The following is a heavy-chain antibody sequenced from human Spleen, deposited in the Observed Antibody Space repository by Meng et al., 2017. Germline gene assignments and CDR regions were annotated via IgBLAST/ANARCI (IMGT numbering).Heavy chain of an antibody. CDR2: ISYIGST. CDR1: GESGSSGSYF. J-gene: IGHJ4*02. V-gene: IGHV4-61*01. Sequence: QGERPRSGPGSVRPSGTLSLHWLVLGESGSSGSYFWSWIRQPPGKGLEWIGYISYIGSTNYNPSLKSRVTISVDTSKNQFSLRLSSVIAADTAVYYCAGMVRPRGDFDYWGQGTLVTVSS. D-gene: IGHD2-21*01. CDR3: AGMVRPRGDFDY.